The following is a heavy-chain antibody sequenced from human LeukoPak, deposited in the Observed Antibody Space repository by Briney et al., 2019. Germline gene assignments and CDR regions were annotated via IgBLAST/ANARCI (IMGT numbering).Heavy chain of an antibody. CDR2: VRYDGTNN. CDR1: GFTFSFNNYG. Sequence: PGGSLRLSCAASGFTFSFNNYGMHWVRQAPGKGLEWVAFVRYDGTNNYYADSVNGRFTASRDNSKNTVYLQMSSLRTEDTAVYYCAKDYGYSYGYFDHWGQGTLVTVSS. CDR3: AKDYGYSYGYFDH. V-gene: IGHV3-30*02. J-gene: IGHJ4*02. D-gene: IGHD1-26*01.